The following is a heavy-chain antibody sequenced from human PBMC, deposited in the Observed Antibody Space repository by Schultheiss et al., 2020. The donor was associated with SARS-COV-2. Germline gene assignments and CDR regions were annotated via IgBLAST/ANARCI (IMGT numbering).Heavy chain of an antibody. Sequence: SETLSLTCAVSGGSISSGGYYWSWIRQHPGKGLEWIGRIYTSGSTNYNPSLKSRVTISVDTSKNQFSPKLSSVTAADTAVYYCARDVYCSSTSCSDYYYYGMDVWGQGTTVTVSS. V-gene: IGHV4-61*02. CDR3: ARDVYCSSTSCSDYYYYGMDV. CDR2: IYTSGST. D-gene: IGHD2-2*01. CDR1: GGSISSGGYY. J-gene: IGHJ6*02.